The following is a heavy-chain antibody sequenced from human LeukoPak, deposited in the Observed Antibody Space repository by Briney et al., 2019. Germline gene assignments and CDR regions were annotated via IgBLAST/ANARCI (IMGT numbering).Heavy chain of an antibody. D-gene: IGHD2-21*02. CDR1: GGSISSYY. V-gene: IGHV4-59*01. Sequence: PSETLSLTCSVSGGSISSYYWSWIRQPPGKGLEWIGYIYSSGSTNYNPSLKSRVTISVDTSRNQFSLKLSSVTAADTAVYYCARFAYCGGHCWYYFDYWGQGTLVTVSS. J-gene: IGHJ4*02. CDR3: ARFAYCGGHCWYYFDY. CDR2: IYSSGST.